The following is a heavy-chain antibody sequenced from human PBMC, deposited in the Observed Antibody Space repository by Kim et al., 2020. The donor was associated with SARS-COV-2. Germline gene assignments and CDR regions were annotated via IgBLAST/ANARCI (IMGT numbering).Heavy chain of an antibody. D-gene: IGHD2-15*01. CDR2: INHSGST. V-gene: IGHV4-34*01. CDR3: ARGRRSAPPRYCSVGSCAVVPRFDY. J-gene: IGHJ4*02. Sequence: SETLSLTCAVYGGSFSGHYWSWIRQPPGKGLEWIGEINHSGSTNYNPSLKSRVTISVDTSKNQFSLKLSSVTAADTAVYYCARGRRSAPPRYCSVGSCAVVPRFDYWGQGNLVTVSS. CDR1: GGSFSGHY.